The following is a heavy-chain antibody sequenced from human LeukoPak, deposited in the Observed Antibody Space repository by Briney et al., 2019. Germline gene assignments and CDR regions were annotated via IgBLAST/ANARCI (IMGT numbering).Heavy chain of an antibody. CDR1: GGTFSSYA. CDR2: IIPIFGTA. V-gene: IGHV1-69*01. J-gene: IGHJ5*02. D-gene: IGHD3-10*01. CDR3: ARDQMVRGVIKGNWFDP. Sequence: SVNVSCKASGGTFSSYAISWVRQAPGQGLEWMGGIIPIFGTANYAQKFQGRVTITADESTSTAYMELSSLRSEDTAVYYCARDQMVRGVIKGNWFDPWGQGTLVTVSS.